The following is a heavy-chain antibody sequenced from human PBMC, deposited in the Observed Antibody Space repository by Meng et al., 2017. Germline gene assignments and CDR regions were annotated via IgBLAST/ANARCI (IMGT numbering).Heavy chain of an antibody. D-gene: IGHD2-21*02. CDR1: GFTFSSYA. V-gene: IGHV3-48*03. CDR3: ARDFAYCGGDCYRTPYYYYYGMDV. J-gene: IGHJ6*01. Sequence: GGSLRLSCAASGFTFSSYAMHWVRQAPGKGLEWVSYISSSGSTIYYADSVKGRFTISRDNAKNSLYLQMNSLRAEDTAVYYCARDFAYCGGDCYRTPYYYYYGMDVWGQGNTVT. CDR2: ISSSGSTI.